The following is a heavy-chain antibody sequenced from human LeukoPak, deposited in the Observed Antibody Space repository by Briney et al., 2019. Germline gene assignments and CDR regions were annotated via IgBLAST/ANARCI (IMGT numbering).Heavy chain of an antibody. J-gene: IGHJ4*02. CDR2: INPSGGST. CDR3: AREEGTAMVRI. D-gene: IGHD5-18*01. V-gene: IGHV1-46*01. Sequence: ASVKVSCXASGYTFTSYYMHWVRQAPGQGLEWMEIINPSGGSTSYAQKFQGRVTMTRDTSTSTVYMELSSLRSEDTAVYYCAREEGTAMVRIWGQGTLVTVSS. CDR1: GYTFTSYY.